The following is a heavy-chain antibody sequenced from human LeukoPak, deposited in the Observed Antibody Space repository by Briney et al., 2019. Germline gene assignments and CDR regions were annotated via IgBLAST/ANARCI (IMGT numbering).Heavy chain of an antibody. Sequence: SQTLSLTCAMSGDSFSSNSAAWNWIRQSPSRGLEWLGRTYYRSKWYYDYAVAVKSRISINPDTSKNQFSLQLSSVTPEDTAVYYCARDPVGGSTIFDYWGQGTLVTVSS. CDR2: TYYRSKWYY. V-gene: IGHV6-1*01. CDR3: ARDPVGGSTIFDY. CDR1: GDSFSSNSAA. J-gene: IGHJ4*02. D-gene: IGHD1-26*01.